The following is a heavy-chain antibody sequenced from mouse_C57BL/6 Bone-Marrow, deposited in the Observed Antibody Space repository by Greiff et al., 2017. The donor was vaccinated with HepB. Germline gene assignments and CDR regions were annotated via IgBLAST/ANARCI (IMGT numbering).Heavy chain of an antibody. CDR1: GFTFTDYY. Sequence: DVKLVESGGGLVQPGGSLSLSCAASGFTFTDYYMSWVRQPPGKALEWLGFIRNKANGYTTEYSASVKGRFTISRDNSQSILYLQMNALRAEDSATYYCARSPYCGSDYWGQGTTLTVSS. V-gene: IGHV7-3*01. CDR3: ARSPYCGSDY. D-gene: IGHD1-1*01. J-gene: IGHJ2*01. CDR2: IRNKANGYTT.